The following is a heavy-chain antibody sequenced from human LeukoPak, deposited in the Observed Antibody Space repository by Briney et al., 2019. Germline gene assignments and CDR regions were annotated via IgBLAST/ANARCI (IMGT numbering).Heavy chain of an antibody. V-gene: IGHV5-51*01. CDR3: ARVRGARGYYDSSGRFDY. CDR1: GYSSTNYW. J-gene: IGHJ4*02. Sequence: GESLKISCKGSGYSSTNYWIGWVRQMPGKGLEWMGIIYPDDSDTRYSPSFQGQVTISADKSISTAYLQWSSLKASDTAMYYCARVRGARGYYDSSGRFDYWGQGTLVTVSS. CDR2: IYPDDSDT. D-gene: IGHD3-22*01.